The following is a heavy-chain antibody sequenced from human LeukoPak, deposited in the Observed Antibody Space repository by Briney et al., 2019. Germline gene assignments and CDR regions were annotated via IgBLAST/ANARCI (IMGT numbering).Heavy chain of an antibody. CDR1: GGTFSSYA. J-gene: IGHJ4*02. CDR2: IIPIFGIA. Sequence: SVTVSCKASGGTFSSYAVSWVRQAPGQGLEWMGRIIPIFGIANYAQKFQGRVTITADKSTSTAYMELSSLRSEDTAVYHCASTVEMATAYYFDYWGQGTLVAVSS. V-gene: IGHV1-69*04. CDR3: ASTVEMATAYYFDY. D-gene: IGHD5-24*01.